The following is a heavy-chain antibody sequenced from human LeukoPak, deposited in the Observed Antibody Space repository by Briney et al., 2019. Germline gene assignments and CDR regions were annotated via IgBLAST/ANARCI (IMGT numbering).Heavy chain of an antibody. CDR1: GFTFSSYA. V-gene: IGHV3-23*01. Sequence: PGGSLRLSCAASGFTFSSYAMSWVRQAPGKGLDWVSAISGRGGSTYYADSVKGRFTIFRDRSKNSLYLQINSLRAEDTAVYYCAKEGVPGRGLSWFAPWGQGTLVTVSS. J-gene: IGHJ5*02. D-gene: IGHD2-2*01. CDR2: ISGRGGST. CDR3: AKEGVPGRGLSWFAP.